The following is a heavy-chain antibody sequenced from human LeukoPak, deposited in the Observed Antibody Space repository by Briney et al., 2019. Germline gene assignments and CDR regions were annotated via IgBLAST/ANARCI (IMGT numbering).Heavy chain of an antibody. CDR3: AKDRSGSGSYYPDY. J-gene: IGHJ4*02. CDR2: ISAYNGNT. CDR1: GYTFTSYG. D-gene: IGHD3-10*01. V-gene: IGHV1-18*01. Sequence: ASVKVSCKASGYTFTSYGISWVRQAPGQGLEWMGWISAYNGNTNYAQKLQGRVTMTTDTSTSTAYMELRSLRSDDTAVYYCAKDRSGSGSYYPDYWGQGTLVTVSS.